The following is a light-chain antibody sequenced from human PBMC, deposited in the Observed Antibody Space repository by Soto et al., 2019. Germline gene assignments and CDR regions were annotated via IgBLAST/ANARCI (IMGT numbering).Light chain of an antibody. CDR1: QNVYNN. CDR3: QQYRNWPLT. J-gene: IGKJ4*01. V-gene: IGKV3-15*01. CDR2: DAS. Sequence: EIVMTQSPATLSVSPGEGATLSCKASQNVYNNLAWYQQRPGQPPRLLIYDASTRATGISARFSGSGYGTEFTLPISSLQSEDFAVYFCQQYRNWPLTFGGGTKVEIK.